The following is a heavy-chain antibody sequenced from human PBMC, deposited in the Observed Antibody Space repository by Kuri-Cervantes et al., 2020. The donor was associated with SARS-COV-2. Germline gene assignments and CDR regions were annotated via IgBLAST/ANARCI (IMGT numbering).Heavy chain of an antibody. CDR2: INHSGST. V-gene: IGHV4-34*01. J-gene: IGHJ3*02. D-gene: IGHD2-2*01. CDR1: GGSFSGYY. Sequence: ESLKISCAVYGGSFSGYYWSWIRQPPGKGLEWIGEINHSGSTNYNPSLKSRVTISVDTSKNQFSLKLSSVTAADTAVYYCARARIYCSSTSCRPMAFDIWGQGTMVTVS. CDR3: ARARIYCSSTSCRPMAFDI.